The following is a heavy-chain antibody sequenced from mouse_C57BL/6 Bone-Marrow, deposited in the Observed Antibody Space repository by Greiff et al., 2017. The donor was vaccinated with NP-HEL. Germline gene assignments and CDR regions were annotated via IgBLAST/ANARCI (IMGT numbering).Heavy chain of an antibody. CDR3: ETCYYYGSSYFDY. CDR1: GYTFTSYW. D-gene: IGHD1-1*01. J-gene: IGHJ2*01. V-gene: IGHV1-74*01. CDR2: IHPSDSDT. Sequence: QVQLQQPGAELVKPGASVKVSCKASGYTFTSYWMHWVKQRPGQGLEWIGRIHPSDSDTNYNQKFKGKATLTVDKSSSTAYMQLSRLTSEDAEVSASETCYYYGSSYFDYWGQGTTLTVSS.